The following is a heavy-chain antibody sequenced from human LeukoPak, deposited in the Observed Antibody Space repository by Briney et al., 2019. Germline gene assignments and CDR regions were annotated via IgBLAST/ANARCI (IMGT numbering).Heavy chain of an antibody. CDR2: MNPNSGNT. CDR3: ARACVLAAAGYYYMDV. Sequence: ASVKVSCKASGGTFSSYTINWVRQATGQGLEWMGWMNPNSGNTGYAQKFQGRVTMTRNTSISTAYMELSSLRSEDTAVYYCARACVLAAAGYYYMDVWGKGTTVTVSS. D-gene: IGHD6-13*01. J-gene: IGHJ6*03. CDR1: GGTFSSYT. V-gene: IGHV1-8*02.